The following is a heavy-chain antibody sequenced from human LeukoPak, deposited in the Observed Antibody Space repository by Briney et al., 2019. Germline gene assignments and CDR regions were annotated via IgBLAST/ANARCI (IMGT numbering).Heavy chain of an antibody. Sequence: GGSLRLSCAASGFTFSSYAMHWVRQAPGKGLEWVAVISYDGSNKYYADSVKGRFTISRDNSKNTLYLQMNCLRAEDTAVYYCARDDKYYYDSSGYPGTTDYWGQGTLVTVSS. CDR2: ISYDGSNK. V-gene: IGHV3-30-3*01. CDR3: ARDDKYYYDSSGYPGTTDY. D-gene: IGHD3-22*01. CDR1: GFTFSSYA. J-gene: IGHJ4*02.